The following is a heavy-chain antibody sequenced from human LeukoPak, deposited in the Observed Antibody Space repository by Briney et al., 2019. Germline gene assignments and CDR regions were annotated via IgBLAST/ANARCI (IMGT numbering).Heavy chain of an antibody. CDR1: GGSISSYY. J-gene: IGHJ3*02. CDR3: ARHARYWVGDDAFDI. Sequence: SETLSLTCTVSGGSISSYYWSWIRQPPGKGLEWTGYIYYSGSTNYNPSLKSRVTISVDTSKNQFSLKLSSVTAADTAVYYCARHARYWVGDDAFDIWGQGTMVTVSS. CDR2: IYYSGST. D-gene: IGHD3-16*02. V-gene: IGHV4-59*08.